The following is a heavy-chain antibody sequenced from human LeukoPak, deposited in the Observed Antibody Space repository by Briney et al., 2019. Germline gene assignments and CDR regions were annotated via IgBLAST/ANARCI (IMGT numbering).Heavy chain of an antibody. CDR1: GFTFSSYA. J-gene: IGHJ4*02. Sequence: GGSLRLSCAASGFTFSSYAMHWVRQAPGKGLEYVSAIDDNGVGTYYASSVKGRFTISRDNSKNMLYPQMGSLRGEDMAIYYCARATATKYDYWGQGTVVTVSS. D-gene: IGHD2-21*02. V-gene: IGHV3-64*01. CDR3: ARATATKYDY. CDR2: IDDNGVGT.